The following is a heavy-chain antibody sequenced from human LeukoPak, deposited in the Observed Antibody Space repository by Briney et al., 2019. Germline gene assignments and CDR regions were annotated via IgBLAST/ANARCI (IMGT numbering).Heavy chain of an antibody. V-gene: IGHV4-34*01. CDR2: INHSGST. D-gene: IGHD6-13*01. CDR3: ARLIAAAGWDYYYYMDV. J-gene: IGHJ6*03. CDR1: GGSFSGYY. Sequence: SETLSLTCAVYGGSFSGYYWSWIRQPPGKGLEWIGEINHSGSTNYNPSLKSRVTISVDTSKNQFSLKLSSVTAADTAVYYCARLIAAAGWDYYYYMDVWGKGTTVTVSS.